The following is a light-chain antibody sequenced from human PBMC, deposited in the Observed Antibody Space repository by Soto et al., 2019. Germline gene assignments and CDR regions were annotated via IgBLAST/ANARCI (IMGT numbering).Light chain of an antibody. J-gene: IGKJ5*01. Sequence: EVVLTQSPVTLSLSPGERATLSCRASQSFRGLLSWYQQKPGQAPRLLIYDAYNRATGIPPRFSGSGSGTDFTLTTSSLEPEDSAVYYCQQRHRWPITFGQATPLEIK. CDR3: QQRHRWPIT. CDR2: DAY. CDR1: QSFRGL. V-gene: IGKV3-11*01.